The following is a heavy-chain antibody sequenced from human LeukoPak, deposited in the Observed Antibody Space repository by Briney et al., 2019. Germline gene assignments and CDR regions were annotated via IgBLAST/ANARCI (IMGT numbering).Heavy chain of an antibody. V-gene: IGHV4-34*01. Sequence: PSETLSPTCAVYGGSYSGYYWSWIRQPPGKGLEWIGEINHSGSTNYNPSLKSRVTISVDTSKNQFSLKLSSVTAADTAVYYCARRGQEARTSPFDYWGQGTLVTVSS. D-gene: IGHD6-6*01. J-gene: IGHJ4*02. CDR2: INHSGST. CDR1: GGSYSGYY. CDR3: ARRGQEARTSPFDY.